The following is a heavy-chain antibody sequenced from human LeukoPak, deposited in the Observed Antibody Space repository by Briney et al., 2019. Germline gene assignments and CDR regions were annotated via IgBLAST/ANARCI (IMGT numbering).Heavy chain of an antibody. J-gene: IGHJ6*03. CDR3: ARASLGSSWYVGFYYYYYMDV. CDR1: GYTFTSYD. D-gene: IGHD6-13*01. Sequence: ASVKVSCKASGYTFTSYDINWVRQATGQGLEWMGWMNPNSGNIGYAQKFQGRVTMTRNTSISTAYMELSSLRSEDTAVYYCARASLGSSWYVGFYYYYYMDVWGKGTTVTVSS. CDR2: MNPNSGNI. V-gene: IGHV1-8*01.